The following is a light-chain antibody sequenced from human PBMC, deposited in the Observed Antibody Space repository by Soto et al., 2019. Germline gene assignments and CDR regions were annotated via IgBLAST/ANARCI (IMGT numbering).Light chain of an antibody. V-gene: IGKV3-15*01. CDR3: QQYDNWWT. Sequence: MVMTQSPATLSVSPGERATLSCRASQSVRSSLAWYQQKPGQPPRLLIYGASTRATGVPARFSGSGSGTEFTLTISSLQSEDFAVYYCQQYDNWWTFGQGTKVEIK. CDR1: QSVRSS. J-gene: IGKJ1*01. CDR2: GAS.